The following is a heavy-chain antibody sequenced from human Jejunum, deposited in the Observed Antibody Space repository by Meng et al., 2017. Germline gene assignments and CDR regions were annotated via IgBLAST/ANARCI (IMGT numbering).Heavy chain of an antibody. V-gene: IGHV4-61*01. CDR3: ATDVYGDGLAYLDY. Sequence: VPLQEAGPGLVRPSGTLYLTCAISGGSVSGRCFYWAWIRQPPGKGLEWIGYVFDSGSTKYNPSLSSRVTISADTSKNQFSLELSSVTAADTAVYYCATDVYGDGLAYLDYWGQGSLVTVSS. J-gene: IGHJ4*02. D-gene: IGHD4-17*01. CDR1: GGSVSGRCFY. CDR2: VFDSGST.